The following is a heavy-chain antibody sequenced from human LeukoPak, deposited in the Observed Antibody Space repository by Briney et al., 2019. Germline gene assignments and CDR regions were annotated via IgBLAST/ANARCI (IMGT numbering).Heavy chain of an antibody. D-gene: IGHD5-18*01. V-gene: IGHV4-61*02. CDR3: ARVSYNGFDP. Sequence: SQTLSLTCTVSGGSISSGSHYWSWIRQPAGKGLEWIGRIYTSGSTYYNPSLKSRVTIAVDTSKNQFSLKLSSVTAADTAVYYCARVSYNGFDPWGQGTLVTVSS. CDR1: GGSISSGSHY. J-gene: IGHJ5*02. CDR2: IYTSGST.